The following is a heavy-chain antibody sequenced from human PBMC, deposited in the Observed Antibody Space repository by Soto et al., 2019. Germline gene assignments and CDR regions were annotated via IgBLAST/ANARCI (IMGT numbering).Heavy chain of an antibody. CDR2: ISYDGSNK. D-gene: IGHD4-17*01. V-gene: IGHV3-30-3*01. CDR1: GFTFSSYA. J-gene: IGHJ3*02. CDR3: ARDFADTVTTSDDAFDI. Sequence: QVQLVESGGGVVQPGRSLRLSCAASGFTFSSYAMHWVRQAPGKGLEWVAVISYDGSNKYYADSVKGRFTISRDNSKNTLYLQMNSLRAEDTAVYYCARDFADTVTTSDDAFDIWGQGTMVTVSS.